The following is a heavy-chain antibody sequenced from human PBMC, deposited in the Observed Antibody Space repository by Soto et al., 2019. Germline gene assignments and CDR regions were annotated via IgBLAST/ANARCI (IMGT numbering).Heavy chain of an antibody. Sequence: PSETLSLTCTVSGGSISSSSYYWGWIRQPPGKGLEWIGSIYYSGSTYYNPSLKSRVTISVDTSKNQFSLKLSSVTAADTAVYYCARPWNYDILTGYLAFDIWGQGTMVTVSS. D-gene: IGHD3-9*01. CDR2: IYYSGST. V-gene: IGHV4-39*01. J-gene: IGHJ3*02. CDR1: GGSISSSSYY. CDR3: ARPWNYDILTGYLAFDI.